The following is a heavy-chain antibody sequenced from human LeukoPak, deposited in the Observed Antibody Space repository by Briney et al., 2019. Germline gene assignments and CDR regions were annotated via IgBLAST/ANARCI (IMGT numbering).Heavy chain of an antibody. CDR2: IYYSGST. D-gene: IGHD6-6*01. CDR1: GGFISSYY. CDR3: ASARPSSSSWGAFDI. J-gene: IGHJ3*02. Sequence: SETLSLTCTVSGGFISSYYWSWIRQPPGKGLEWIGYIYYSGSTNYNPSLKSRVTISVDTSKNQFSLKLSSVTAADTAVYYCASARPSSSSWGAFDIWGQGTMVTVSS. V-gene: IGHV4-59*01.